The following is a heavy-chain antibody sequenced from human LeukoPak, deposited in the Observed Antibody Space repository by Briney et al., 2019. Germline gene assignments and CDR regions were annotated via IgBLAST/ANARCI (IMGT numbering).Heavy chain of an antibody. CDR3: ARDGEGMAYYYDSSGYLGY. CDR2: INPSGGST. D-gene: IGHD3-22*01. J-gene: IGHJ4*02. CDR1: GYTFTSYD. Sequence: GASVKVSCKASGYTFTSYDINWVRQAPGQGLEWMGIINPSGGSTSYAQKFQGRVTMTRDTSTSTVYMELSSLRSEDTAVYYCARDGEGMAYYYDSSGYLGYWGQGTLVTVSS. V-gene: IGHV1-46*01.